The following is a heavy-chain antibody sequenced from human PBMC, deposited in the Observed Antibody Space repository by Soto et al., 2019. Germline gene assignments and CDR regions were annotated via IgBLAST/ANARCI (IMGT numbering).Heavy chain of an antibody. D-gene: IGHD5-12*01. V-gene: IGHV5-51*01. CDR2: IYPADSDA. J-gene: IGHJ4*02. CDR1: GYSFTSYW. CDR3: AKTPMEPVGTHFFDL. Sequence: GESLKISCTGSGYSFTSYWIAWVRQRPGKGLEWMGIIYPADSDARYSPSFQGQVTFSADKSINTAYLQWSSLKASDTAIYYCAKTPMEPVGTHFFDLWGQGTLVTVSS.